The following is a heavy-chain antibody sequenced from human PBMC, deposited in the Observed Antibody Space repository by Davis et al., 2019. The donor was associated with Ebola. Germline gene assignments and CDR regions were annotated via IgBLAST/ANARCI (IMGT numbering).Heavy chain of an antibody. V-gene: IGHV7-4-1*02. D-gene: IGHD3-22*01. Sequence: ASVKVSCKASGYTFTSYAMNWVRQAPGQGLEWMGWINTNTGNPTYAQGFTGRFVFSLDTSVSTAYLQISSLKAEDTAVYYCARGWSGGIVVVTYFDYWGQGTLVTVSS. CDR2: INTNTGNP. CDR1: GYTFTSYA. CDR3: ARGWSGGIVVVTYFDY. J-gene: IGHJ4*02.